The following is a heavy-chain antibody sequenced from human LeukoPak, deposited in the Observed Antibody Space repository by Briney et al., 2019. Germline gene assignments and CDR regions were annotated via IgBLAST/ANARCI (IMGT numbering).Heavy chain of an antibody. CDR1: GFIFRNGG. Sequence: GGSLRLSCAASGFIFRNGGMHWVRQAPGKGLEWVAGISYDGSNKYYADSVKGRFTISRDNSKNTLYLQMNSLRAEDTAVYYCAKHLGGATVFDYWGQGTLVTVSS. J-gene: IGHJ4*02. CDR2: ISYDGSNK. CDR3: AKHLGGATVFDY. D-gene: IGHD1-26*01. V-gene: IGHV3-30*18.